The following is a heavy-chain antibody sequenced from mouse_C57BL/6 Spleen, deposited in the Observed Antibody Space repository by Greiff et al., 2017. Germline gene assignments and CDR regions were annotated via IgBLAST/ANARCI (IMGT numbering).Heavy chain of an antibody. D-gene: IGHD2-1*01. CDR2: IYPGDGDT. CDR3: ARSGYGNYDY. CDR1: GYAFSSSW. J-gene: IGHJ2*01. Sequence: QVQLQQSGPELVKPGASVKISCKASGYAFSSSWMNWVKQRPGKGLEWIGRIYPGDGDTNYNGKLKGKATLTADKSSSTAYMQLSSLTSEDSAVYFCARSGYGNYDYWGQGTTLTVSS. V-gene: IGHV1-82*01.